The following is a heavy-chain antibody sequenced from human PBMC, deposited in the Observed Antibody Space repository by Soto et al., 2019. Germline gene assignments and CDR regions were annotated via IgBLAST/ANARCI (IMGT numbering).Heavy chain of an antibody. CDR2: ISSSSSYI. V-gene: IGHV3-21*01. Sequence: GGSLRLSCAASGFTFSSYSMNWVRQAPGKGLEWVSSISSSSSYIYYADSVKGRFTISRDNAKNSLYLQMNSLRAEDTAVYYCASVTYYDFWSGYYSHYYYMDVWGKGTTVTVSS. D-gene: IGHD3-3*01. J-gene: IGHJ6*03. CDR1: GFTFSSYS. CDR3: ASVTYYDFWSGYYSHYYYMDV.